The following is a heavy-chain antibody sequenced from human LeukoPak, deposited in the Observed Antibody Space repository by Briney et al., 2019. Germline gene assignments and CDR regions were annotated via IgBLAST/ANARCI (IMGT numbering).Heavy chain of an antibody. CDR1: GFTFSGYE. Sequence: PGGFLRLSCAASGFTFSGYEMNWVRQAPGKGLEWASYISSSGSKIYYADSVKGRFTISRDNAKNSLDLQMNSLRAEDTAVYYCARVFGGAVADYWGQGTLVTVSS. CDR2: ISSSGSKI. V-gene: IGHV3-48*03. D-gene: IGHD6-19*01. J-gene: IGHJ4*02. CDR3: ARVFGGAVADY.